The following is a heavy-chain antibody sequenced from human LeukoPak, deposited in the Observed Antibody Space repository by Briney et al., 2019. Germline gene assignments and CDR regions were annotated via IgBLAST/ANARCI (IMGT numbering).Heavy chain of an antibody. CDR3: AKSGGRPTCYTCYYYMDV. J-gene: IGHJ6*03. D-gene: IGHD2-2*02. Sequence: PGGSLRLSCAASGFPFSSSAMTWVRQSPGKGLEWVSSISASGGSTFYADSVRGRFTISRDNSKNTLYLQINSLRAEDTALFYCAKSGGRPTCYTCYYYMDVWGKGTTVTVSS. CDR1: GFPFSSSA. CDR2: ISASGGST. V-gene: IGHV3-23*01.